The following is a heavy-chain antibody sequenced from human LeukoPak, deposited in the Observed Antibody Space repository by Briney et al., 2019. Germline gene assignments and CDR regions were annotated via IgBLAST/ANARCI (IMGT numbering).Heavy chain of an antibody. D-gene: IGHD3-10*01. CDR2: INWNGGST. J-gene: IGHJ6*02. V-gene: IGHV3-20*04. Sequence: GGSLRLSCAASGFTFDDYGMSWVRQAPGKGLEWVSGINWNGGSTGYADSVKGRFTISRDNAKNSLYLQMNSLRAEDTALYYCARDNYYCGSVKGGYGMDVWGQGTTVTVSS. CDR1: GFTFDDYG. CDR3: ARDNYYCGSVKGGYGMDV.